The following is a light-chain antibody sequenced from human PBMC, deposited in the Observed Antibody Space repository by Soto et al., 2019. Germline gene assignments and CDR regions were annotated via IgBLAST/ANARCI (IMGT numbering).Light chain of an antibody. J-gene: IGLJ1*01. CDR3: CSYAGRPYV. CDR1: SSDVGAYNL. V-gene: IGLV2-23*02. Sequence: QCALTQPASVSGSPGRSITISCTGTSSDVGAYNLVSWYQVHPGKAPKLMIFEVTKRPSGVSNRFSGSKSGNTASLTISGLHTEDEADYFCCSYAGRPYVFGTGTKVTVL. CDR2: EVT.